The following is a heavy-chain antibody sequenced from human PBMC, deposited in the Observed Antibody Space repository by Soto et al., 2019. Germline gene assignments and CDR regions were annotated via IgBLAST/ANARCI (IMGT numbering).Heavy chain of an antibody. CDR2: IKRETDGGTT. CDR3: STVNCSGGSCSFDY. V-gene: IGHV3-15*01. J-gene: IGHJ4*02. CDR1: RFTFSNAW. Sequence: PGGSLRLSCAASRFTFSNAWMSWVRQAPGKGLEWVGRIKRETDGGTTDYAAPVKGRFTISRDDSKNTLYLQMNSLKTEDTAMYYCSTVNCSGGSCSFDYWGQGTLVTVSS. D-gene: IGHD2-15*01.